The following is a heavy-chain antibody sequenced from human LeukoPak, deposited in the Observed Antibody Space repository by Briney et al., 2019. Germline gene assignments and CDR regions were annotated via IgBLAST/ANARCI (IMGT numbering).Heavy chain of an antibody. CDR1: GYSISSGYY. CDR3: ARGSYYDFWSGYGKGSDYYYYMDV. J-gene: IGHJ6*03. Sequence: PSETLSLTCAVSGYSISSGYYWGWIRQPPGKGLDWIASIYHSGNTYYNPSLKSRVTISVDTSKNQFSLKLSSVTAADTAVYYCARGSYYDFWSGYGKGSDYYYYMDVWGKGTTVTVSS. V-gene: IGHV4-38-2*01. D-gene: IGHD3-3*01. CDR2: IYHSGNT.